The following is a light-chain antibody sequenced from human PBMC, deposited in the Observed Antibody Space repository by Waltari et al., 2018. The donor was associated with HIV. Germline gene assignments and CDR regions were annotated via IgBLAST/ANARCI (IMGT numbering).Light chain of an antibody. CDR2: EVS. J-gene: IGLJ1*01. V-gene: IGLV2-14*01. CDR3: SSYTSSSTYV. CDR1: SSAVGGYHY. Sequence: QSALTQPASVSGSPGPSITISCTGTSSAVGGYHYVSWYQQHPGKAPKLMIYEVSNRPSGVSNRFSGSKSGNTASLTISGLQAEDEADYYCSSYTSSSTYVFGTGTKVTVL.